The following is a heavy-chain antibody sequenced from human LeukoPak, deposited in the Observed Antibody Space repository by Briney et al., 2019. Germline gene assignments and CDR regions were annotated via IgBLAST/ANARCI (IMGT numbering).Heavy chain of an antibody. Sequence: GGSLRLSCAASGFTFDDYGMSWVRQAPGKGLEGVSGISRNGGSTGYADSVKGRFTISRDDAKSSLYLQMNSLRVEDTALYYCARDLAFTSTSDYGAWGQGTLVTVSS. V-gene: IGHV3-20*04. D-gene: IGHD4-17*01. CDR2: ISRNGGST. CDR1: GFTFDDYG. J-gene: IGHJ5*02. CDR3: ARDLAFTSTSDYGA.